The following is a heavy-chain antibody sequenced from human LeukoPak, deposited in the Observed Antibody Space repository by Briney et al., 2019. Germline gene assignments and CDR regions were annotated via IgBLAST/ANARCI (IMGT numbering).Heavy chain of an antibody. CDR1: GFTFSSDA. CDR3: AKGAPITMIVVVISSVAFDI. Sequence: SGGSLRLSCAASGFTFSSDAMHWVRQAPGKGLEWVAIILSDGSKTYYPDSVKGRFTISRDNSKNTLYLQMNSLRAEDTAVYYCAKGAPITMIVVVISSVAFDIWGQGTMVTVSS. V-gene: IGHV3-30*02. D-gene: IGHD3-22*01. CDR2: ILSDGSKT. J-gene: IGHJ3*02.